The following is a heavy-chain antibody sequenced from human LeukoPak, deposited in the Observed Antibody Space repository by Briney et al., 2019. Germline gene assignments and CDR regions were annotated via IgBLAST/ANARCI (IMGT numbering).Heavy chain of an antibody. CDR3: AKDGYCSGGSCYSRYYYYGMAV. V-gene: IGHV3-43*01. CDR1: GFTFDDYT. CDR2: ISWDGGST. J-gene: IGHJ6*02. D-gene: IGHD2-15*01. Sequence: GGSLRLSCAASGFTFDDYTMHWVRHAPGKGLEWVSLISWDGGSTYYADSVKGRFTISRDNSKNSLYLQMNSLRTEDTALYYCAKDGYCSGGSCYSRYYYYGMAVWGQGTTVTVSS.